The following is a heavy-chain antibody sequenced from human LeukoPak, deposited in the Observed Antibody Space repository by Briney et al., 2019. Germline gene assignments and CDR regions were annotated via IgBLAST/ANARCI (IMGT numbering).Heavy chain of an antibody. CDR3: ARQEWELLSEFDC. Sequence: SETLSLTCTVFGGSISSSFYYWGWIRQPPGKGLEWIGSIYYSGTAYYNPSLKSRVTISVDTSKNHFSLNLSSVTATDTAVYYCARQEWELLSEFDCWGQGTLVTVSS. V-gene: IGHV4-39*01. J-gene: IGHJ4*02. D-gene: IGHD1-26*01. CDR1: GGSISSSFYY. CDR2: IYYSGTA.